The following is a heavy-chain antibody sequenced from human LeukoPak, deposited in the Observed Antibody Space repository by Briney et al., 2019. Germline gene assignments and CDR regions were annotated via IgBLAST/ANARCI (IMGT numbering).Heavy chain of an antibody. Sequence: SETPSLTCTVSGGSISSYYWSWIRQPAGKGLEWIGRIYTSGSTNYNPSLKSRVTMSVDTSKDQFSLKLSSVTAADTAVYYCARDHCSGGSCYFPLDYWGQGTLVTVSS. CDR1: GGSISSYY. J-gene: IGHJ4*02. V-gene: IGHV4-4*07. D-gene: IGHD2-15*01. CDR3: ARDHCSGGSCYFPLDY. CDR2: IYTSGST.